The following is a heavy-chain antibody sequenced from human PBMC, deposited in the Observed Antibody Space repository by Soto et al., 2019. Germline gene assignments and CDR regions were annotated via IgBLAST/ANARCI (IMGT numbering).Heavy chain of an antibody. CDR2: INPDGSST. V-gene: IGHV3-74*01. CDR1: GFTFSNYW. D-gene: IGHD2-21*01. J-gene: IGHJ4*02. Sequence: EVQLVESGGGLVQPGGSLRLSCAASGFTFSNYWMHWVRQAPGKGLVWVSRINPDGSSTNYADSVKGRFTISRDNAKNPLHLQKNSLRAEDTAVYDCAGEPATRPDWDYWGEGTLVTVSS. CDR3: AGEPATRPDWDY.